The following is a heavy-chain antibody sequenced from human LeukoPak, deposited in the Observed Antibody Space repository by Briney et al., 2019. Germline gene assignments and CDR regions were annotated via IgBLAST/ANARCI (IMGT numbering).Heavy chain of an antibody. V-gene: IGHV3-30*04. J-gene: IGHJ4*02. CDR2: ISYDGSNK. CDR1: GFTFSSYA. CDR3: AMEVVPAAFDY. Sequence: GGSLRLSCAASGFTFSSYAMHWVRQAPGKGLEWVAVISYDGSNKYYADSVKGRFTISRDNSKNTLYLQMNSLRAEDTAVYYCAMEVVPAAFDYWGQGTQVTVSS. D-gene: IGHD2-2*01.